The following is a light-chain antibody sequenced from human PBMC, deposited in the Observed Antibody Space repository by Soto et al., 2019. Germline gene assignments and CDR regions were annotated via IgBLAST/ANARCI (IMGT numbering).Light chain of an antibody. Sequence: EIVVTQSPATLSVSLGERATLSCRASQSVSSNLAWYQLKPGQAPRLLIYGASTRATGIPARFSGSGSGTEFTLTISSLQSEDFATYYCQQLNSYPRFGGGTKVDI. V-gene: IGKV3-15*01. CDR1: QSVSSN. CDR2: GAS. J-gene: IGKJ4*01. CDR3: QQLNSYPR.